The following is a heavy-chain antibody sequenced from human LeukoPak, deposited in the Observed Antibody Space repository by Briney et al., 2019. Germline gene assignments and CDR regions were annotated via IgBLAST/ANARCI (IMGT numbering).Heavy chain of an antibody. J-gene: IGHJ4*02. CDR1: GYSISSGYY. Sequence: SETLSLTCAVSGYSISSGYYWGWIRQPPGKGLEWIGGIYHSGSTYYNPSLKSRVTISVETSKNQFSLKLSSVTAADTAVYYCARHTYYYDSSGLYYFDYWGQGTLVTVSS. D-gene: IGHD3-22*01. CDR2: IYHSGST. CDR3: ARHTYYYDSSGLYYFDY. V-gene: IGHV4-38-2*01.